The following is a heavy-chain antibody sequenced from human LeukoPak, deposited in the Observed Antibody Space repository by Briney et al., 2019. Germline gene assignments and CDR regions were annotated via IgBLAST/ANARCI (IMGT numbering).Heavy chain of an antibody. CDR1: GFTFSDYY. CDR3: ARALNDAFDI. Sequence: PGGSLRLSCAASGFTFSDYYMSWIRQAPGKGLEWVSYITSSGSTIYYADSVKGRFTISGDNAKNSLYLQLNSLRVEDTAVYYCARALNDAFDIWGQGTMVTVSS. V-gene: IGHV3-11*04. J-gene: IGHJ3*02. CDR2: ITSSGSTI.